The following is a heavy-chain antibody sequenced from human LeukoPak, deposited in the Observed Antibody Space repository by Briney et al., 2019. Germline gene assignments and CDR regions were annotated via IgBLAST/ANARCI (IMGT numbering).Heavy chain of an antibody. V-gene: IGHV3-30*04. J-gene: IGHJ4*02. CDR2: ISYDGTKT. CDR1: GFTFSSSN. CDR3: EREWFGESN. Sequence: GGSLRLSCAPSGFTFSSSNMHWVRQSPGKGLEWLALISYDGTKTYYAESVKGRFTVSRDNSENTLFLQMNSLSAEDTAIYYCEREWFGESNWGQGARVTVSS. D-gene: IGHD3-10*01.